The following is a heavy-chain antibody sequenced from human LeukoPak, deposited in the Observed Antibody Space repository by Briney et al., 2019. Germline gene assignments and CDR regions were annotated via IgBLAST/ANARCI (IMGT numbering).Heavy chain of an antibody. CDR2: ISYDGGNE. CDR3: AKIVMYSSSAFENIGIDY. D-gene: IGHD6-13*01. Sequence: GGSLRLSCAASGFTFSNFGMHWVRQAPGKGLEWVAVISYDGGNEYYVDSVQGRFTISRDNSKNTLFLQMNSLRAEDTAVYYCAKIVMYSSSAFENIGIDYWGQGTLVTVSS. J-gene: IGHJ4*02. CDR1: GFTFSNFG. V-gene: IGHV3-30*18.